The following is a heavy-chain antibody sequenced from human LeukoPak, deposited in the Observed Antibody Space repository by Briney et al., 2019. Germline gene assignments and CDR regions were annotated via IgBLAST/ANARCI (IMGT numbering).Heavy chain of an antibody. V-gene: IGHV4-59*01. CDR3: ARGLRITMVRGVIGPLDY. CDR1: GGSISSYY. CDR2: IHYSGST. J-gene: IGHJ4*02. Sequence: SETLSLTCTVSGGSISSYYWSWIRQPPGKGLEWSGYIHYSGSTNYNPSLKSRVTISVDTSKSQFSLKLSSVTAADTAVYYCARGLRITMVRGVIGPLDYWGQGTLVTVSS. D-gene: IGHD3-10*01.